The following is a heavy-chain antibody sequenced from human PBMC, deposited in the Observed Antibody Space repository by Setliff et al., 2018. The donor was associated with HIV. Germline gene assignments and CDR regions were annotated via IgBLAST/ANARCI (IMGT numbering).Heavy chain of an antibody. J-gene: IGHJ1*01. CDR1: GGSFSDYY. Sequence: SETLSLTCGIYGGSFSDYYWSWIRQPPGKGLEWIGEIDHRGIPKYNPSLNSRVTMSVDKSRNQFSLKVSSVTAADTAVYYCARGGYSYGFGRHRAYFQYWGQGTQVTVSS. D-gene: IGHD5-18*01. CDR3: ARGGYSYGFGRHRAYFQY. CDR2: IDHRGIP. V-gene: IGHV4-34*01.